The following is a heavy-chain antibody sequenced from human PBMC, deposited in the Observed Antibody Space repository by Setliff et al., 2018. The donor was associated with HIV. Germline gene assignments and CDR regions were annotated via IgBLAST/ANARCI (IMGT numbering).Heavy chain of an antibody. V-gene: IGHV4-34*01. Sequence: PSETLSLTCAVHGGSFSDYYWTWIRQPPEKGLEWVASIYDTGDTHYNPSLKSRVTISVDTSKNQFSLKVNSVTAADTAVYYCARHPPNLDWLDPWGQGTLVTVSS. CDR1: GGSFSDYY. J-gene: IGHJ5*02. CDR3: ARHPPNLDWLDP. CDR2: IYDTGDT.